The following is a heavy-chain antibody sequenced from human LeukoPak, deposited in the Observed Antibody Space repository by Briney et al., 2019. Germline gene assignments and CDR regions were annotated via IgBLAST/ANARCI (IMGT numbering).Heavy chain of an antibody. CDR3: ARRLAVGNWPHWHFDL. CDR2: ISSNGGST. Sequence: GGSLRLLCSASVFTFSSYGMHWARDASAKGLEHVSAISSNGGSTYYADFVKGRFTTSRDNSKNTLYLQVNSLRVEDTAVYFCARRLAVGNWPHWHFDLWGRGTLVSVSS. D-gene: IGHD2-15*01. CDR1: VFTFSSYG. J-gene: IGHJ2*01. V-gene: IGHV3-64*04.